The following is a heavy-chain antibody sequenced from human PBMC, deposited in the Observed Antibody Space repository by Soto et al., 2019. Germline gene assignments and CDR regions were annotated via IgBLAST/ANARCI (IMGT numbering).Heavy chain of an antibody. D-gene: IGHD6-13*01. Sequence: ASETLSLTCAVYGGSFSGYYWSWIRQPPGKGLEWIGEINHSGSTNYNPSLKSRVTISVDTSKNQFSLQLSSVTAADTAVYYCARLQIAAAGTYYYYGMDVWGQGTTVTVSS. CDR1: GGSFSGYY. J-gene: IGHJ6*02. V-gene: IGHV4-34*01. CDR2: INHSGST. CDR3: ARLQIAAAGTYYYYGMDV.